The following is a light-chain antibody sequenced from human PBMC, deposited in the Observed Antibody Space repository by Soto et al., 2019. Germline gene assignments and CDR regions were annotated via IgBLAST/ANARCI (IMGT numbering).Light chain of an antibody. Sequence: DIIFTKSPSAVSLSPGERASLSCRASQSVSESLAWYQQKPGQAPRLLIYDVSYRATGIPVRFSGSGSGTDFTLTISSLEPEDFAVYYCQQRSDWLLITFSQVTRMEIK. CDR1: QSVSES. CDR2: DVS. J-gene: IGKJ5*01. V-gene: IGKV3-11*01. CDR3: QQRSDWLLIT.